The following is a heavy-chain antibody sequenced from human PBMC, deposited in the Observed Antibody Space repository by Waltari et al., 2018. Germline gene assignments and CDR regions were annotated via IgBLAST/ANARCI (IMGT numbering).Heavy chain of an antibody. Sequence: EVQLVESGGGLVQPGGSVSLSCAGYGVNFSDTWIYCVRQTPGKGLMWVSRINPDGRTTNYADSVTGRFTISRDNAKNMVYLQMHSLGAEDTAVYYCATAGNYRFDFWGQGTLVTVSP. V-gene: IGHV3-74*01. D-gene: IGHD1-26*01. CDR1: GVNFSDTW. CDR2: INPDGRTT. CDR3: ATAGNYRFDF. J-gene: IGHJ4*02.